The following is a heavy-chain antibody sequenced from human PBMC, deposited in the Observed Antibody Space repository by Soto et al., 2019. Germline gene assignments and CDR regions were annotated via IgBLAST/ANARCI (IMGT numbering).Heavy chain of an antibody. CDR2: IIPIFGTA. CDR3: ARPGGYSYGPGSDYFDY. Sequence: SVKVSCKASGGTFSSYAISWVRQAPGQGLEWMGGIIPIFGTANYAQKFQGRVTITADESTSTACMELSSLRSEDTAVYYCARPGGYSYGPGSDYFDYWGQGTLVTVSS. V-gene: IGHV1-69*13. CDR1: GGTFSSYA. D-gene: IGHD5-18*01. J-gene: IGHJ4*02.